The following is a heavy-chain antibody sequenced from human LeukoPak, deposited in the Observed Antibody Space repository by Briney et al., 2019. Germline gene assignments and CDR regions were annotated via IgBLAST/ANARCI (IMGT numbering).Heavy chain of an antibody. V-gene: IGHV3-23*01. CDR3: AKHISPVEFAKDY. CDR2: ISGSGGST. Sequence: GGSLRLSCAASGFTFSSYGMSWVRQAPGKGLEWVSAISGSGGSTYYADSVKGRFTISRDNSKNTLYLQMNSLRVEDTAIYYCAKHISPVEFAKDYWGQGTLVTVSS. J-gene: IGHJ4*02. CDR1: GFTFSSYG. D-gene: IGHD2-21*01.